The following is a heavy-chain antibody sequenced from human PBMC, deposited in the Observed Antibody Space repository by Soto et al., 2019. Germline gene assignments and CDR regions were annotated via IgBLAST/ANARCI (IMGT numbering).Heavy chain of an antibody. CDR1: GGSVSSGSYY. J-gene: IGHJ6*02. CDR2: IYYSGST. CDR3: ARGYHLPKLYYYYGMDV. Sequence: SETLSLTCTVSGGSVSSGSYYWSWIRQPPGKGLEWIVYIYYSGSTNYNPSLKSRVTISVDTSKNQFSLKLSSVTAADTAVYYCARGYHLPKLYYYYGMDVWGQGTTVTVSS. V-gene: IGHV4-61*01. D-gene: IGHD1-20*01.